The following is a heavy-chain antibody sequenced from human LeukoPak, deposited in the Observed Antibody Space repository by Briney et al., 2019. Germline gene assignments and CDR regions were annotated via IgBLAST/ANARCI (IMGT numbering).Heavy chain of an antibody. D-gene: IGHD1-26*01. V-gene: IGHV4-59*08. J-gene: IGHJ5*02. CDR2: MYYSGST. CDR1: GGSISSYY. CDR3: ARFEWALSWVDP. Sequence: KPSETLSLTCTVSGGSISSYYWSWIRQPPGKGLEWIGYMYYSGSTKYNPSLESRVTISVDTSKNQLSLKLSSVTAADTAVYYCARFEWALSWVDPWGQGTLVTVSS.